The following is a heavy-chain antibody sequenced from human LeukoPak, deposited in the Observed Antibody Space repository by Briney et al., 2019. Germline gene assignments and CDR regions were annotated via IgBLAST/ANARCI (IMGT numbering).Heavy chain of an antibody. CDR1: GGSISSYY. Sequence: PSETLSLTCTVSGGSISSYYWSWIRQPPGKGLEWIGYIYYSGSTNYNPSLKSRVTISVDTSKNQFSLKLSSVTAADTAVYYRARGTYGGNSITSFDYWGQGTLVTVSS. CDR3: ARGTYGGNSITSFDY. J-gene: IGHJ4*02. CDR2: IYYSGST. V-gene: IGHV4-59*01. D-gene: IGHD4-23*01.